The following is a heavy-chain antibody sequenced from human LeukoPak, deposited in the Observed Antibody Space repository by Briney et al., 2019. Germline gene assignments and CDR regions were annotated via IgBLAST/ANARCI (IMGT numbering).Heavy chain of an antibody. J-gene: IGHJ4*02. Sequence: PGRSLRLSCAASGFTFSSYGMHWVRQAPGKGLEWVAVISYDGSNKYSADSVKGRFTISRDNSKIRLYLQMNSVGAEDTSVYYCVKGDVDTAMVRGYWGQGTLVTVSS. CDR1: GFTFSSYG. D-gene: IGHD5-18*01. CDR2: ISYDGSNK. V-gene: IGHV3-30*18. CDR3: VKGDVDTAMVRGY.